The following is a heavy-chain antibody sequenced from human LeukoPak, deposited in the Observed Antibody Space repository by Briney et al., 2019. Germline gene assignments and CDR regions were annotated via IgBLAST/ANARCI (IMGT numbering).Heavy chain of an antibody. J-gene: IGHJ6*03. CDR3: ARGLGGASYYMDV. Sequence: PSETLSLTCSVSSGFFSTFYWTWVRQSARKGLEWIGRVDTSGSTHYNPSLKGRATMSLDTSKNQFSLRLTSVTVADTAVYYCARGLGGASYYMDVWGRGTTVTVSS. CDR2: VDTSGST. CDR1: SGFFSTFY. D-gene: IGHD3-16*01. V-gene: IGHV4-4*07.